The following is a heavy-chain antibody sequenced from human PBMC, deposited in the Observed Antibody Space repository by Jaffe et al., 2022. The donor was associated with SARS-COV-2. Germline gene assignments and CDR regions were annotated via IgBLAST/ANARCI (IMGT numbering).Heavy chain of an antibody. J-gene: IGHJ2*01. CDR1: GFTFDDYA. V-gene: IGHV3-9*01. CDR3: AKAEGDYGSGSYYNLRGYFDL. Sequence: EVQLVESGGGLVQPGRSLRLSCAASGFTFDDYAMHWVRQAPGKGLEWVSGISWNSGSIGYADSVKGRFTISRDNAKNSLYLQMNSLRAEDTALYYCAKAEGDYGSGSYYNLRGYFDLWGRGTLVTVSS. D-gene: IGHD3-10*01. CDR2: ISWNSGSI.